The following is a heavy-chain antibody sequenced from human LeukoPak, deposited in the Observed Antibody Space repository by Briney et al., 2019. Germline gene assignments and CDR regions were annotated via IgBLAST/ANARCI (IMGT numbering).Heavy chain of an antibody. CDR1: GFTVSSRY. Sequence: PGGSLRLSCAVSGFTVSSRYISWVRQAPGKGLEWVSFIYTDGSTYCAESVKGRFTISRDISKNTAYLQMNSLRAEDTALYFCAVYYYGSFPPTNFDYWGQGTLVTVSS. J-gene: IGHJ4*02. CDR2: IYTDGST. D-gene: IGHD3-10*01. CDR3: AVYYYGSFPPTNFDY. V-gene: IGHV3-66*01.